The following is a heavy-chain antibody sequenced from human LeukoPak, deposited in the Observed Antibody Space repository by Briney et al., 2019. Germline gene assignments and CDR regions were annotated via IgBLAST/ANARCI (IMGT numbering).Heavy chain of an antibody. CDR2: IYYSGST. J-gene: IGHJ5*02. CDR1: GGSISSGGYY. CDR3: ARETDYYDSGGYYLQWFDP. D-gene: IGHD3-22*01. V-gene: IGHV4-31*03. Sequence: SQTLSLTCTVSGGSISSGGYYWSWIRQHPGKGLEWIGYIYYSGSTSYKPSLKSRVTISLVTSKNQFSLKLSSVTAADTAVYYCARETDYYDSGGYYLQWFDPWGQGTLVTVSS.